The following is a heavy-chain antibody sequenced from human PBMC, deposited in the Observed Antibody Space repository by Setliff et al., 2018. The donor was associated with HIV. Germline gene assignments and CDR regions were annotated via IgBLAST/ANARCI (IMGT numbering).Heavy chain of an antibody. J-gene: IGHJ5*02. CDR2: IYHTGKT. V-gene: IGHV4-31*03. D-gene: IGHD1-26*01. CDR1: GDPIFIGGYY. CDR3: AKEGNSVDNWLDP. Sequence: SETLSLTCTVSGDPIFIGGYYWSWIRQHPGGGLEWIGYIYHTGKTYYNPSLQSRIIMSLDMSQNQFSLKLSSVTAADTAVYYCAKEGNSVDNWLDPWGPGTLVTVFS.